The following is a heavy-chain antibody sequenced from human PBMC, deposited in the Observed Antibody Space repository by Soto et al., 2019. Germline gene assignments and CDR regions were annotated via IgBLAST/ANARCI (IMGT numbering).Heavy chain of an antibody. CDR3: ARDKITGLFDY. D-gene: IGHD2-8*02. Sequence: SETLSLTCTVSGGSISGYYWTWIRQPPGTGLEWIGEINHSGSTNYNPSLKSRVTISVDTSKNQFSLKLTSVTAANTAVYYCARDKITGLFDYWGQGTLVTVSS. J-gene: IGHJ4*02. V-gene: IGHV4-34*01. CDR1: GGSISGYY. CDR2: INHSGST.